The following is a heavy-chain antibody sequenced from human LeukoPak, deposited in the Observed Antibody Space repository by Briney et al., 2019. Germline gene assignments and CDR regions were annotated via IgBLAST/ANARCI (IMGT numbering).Heavy chain of an antibody. J-gene: IGHJ4*02. CDR3: ARGTLEMATTIDY. V-gene: IGHV3-23*01. CDR1: GFTFSSHA. D-gene: IGHD5-24*01. CDR2: ISSNGGST. Sequence: GGSLRLSCAASGFTFSSHAMSWVRQAPGKGLEWVSVISSNGGSTYYADSVKGRFTISRDSSKNTLYLQMNSLSAEDTAMYYCARGTLEMATTIDYWGQGTLVTVSS.